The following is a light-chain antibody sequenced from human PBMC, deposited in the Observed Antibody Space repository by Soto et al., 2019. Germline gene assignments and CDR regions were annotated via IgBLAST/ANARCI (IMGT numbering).Light chain of an antibody. CDR3: CSHAGDSVV. V-gene: IGLV2-11*01. Sequence: QSALTQPRSVSGSPGQSVTISCTGTSSDVGRYIFVSWYQKHPGKAPKLILYDAYNRPSGVPGRFSGSKSGNTASLTISGLQAEDESDYYCCSHAGDSVVFGTGTKLTVL. CDR1: SSDVGRYIF. J-gene: IGLJ1*01. CDR2: DAY.